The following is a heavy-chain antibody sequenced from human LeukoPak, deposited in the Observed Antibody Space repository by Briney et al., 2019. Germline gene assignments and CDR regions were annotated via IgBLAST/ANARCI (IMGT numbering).Heavy chain of an antibody. CDR1: GGSINSYY. D-gene: IGHD1-26*01. Sequence: SETLSLTCTVSGGSINSYYWGWVRQPAGKGLEWIGRIYTTGTTNYTPSLKSRLSMSVDTSKNQFSLRLRSVTAADTAVYYCGRQGYTACYYFLDYWSQGTLVTVSS. J-gene: IGHJ4*02. CDR2: IYTTGTT. V-gene: IGHV4-4*07. CDR3: GRQGYTACYYFLDY.